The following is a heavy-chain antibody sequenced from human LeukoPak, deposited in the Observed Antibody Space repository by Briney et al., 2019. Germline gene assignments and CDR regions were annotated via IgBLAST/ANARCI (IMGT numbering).Heavy chain of an antibody. J-gene: IGHJ4*02. D-gene: IGHD3-22*01. CDR3: ARLIYYDSSGSVGYFDY. CDR1: GYRFTSYW. Sequence: NPGESLKISCKGSGYRFTSYWIGWVRQMPGKGLEWMGIIYPGDSDITYSPSFQGQVTISADKSITTAFLQWSSLKVSDTAMYFCARLIYYDSSGSVGYFDYWGQGTLVTVSS. CDR2: IYPGDSDI. V-gene: IGHV5-51*01.